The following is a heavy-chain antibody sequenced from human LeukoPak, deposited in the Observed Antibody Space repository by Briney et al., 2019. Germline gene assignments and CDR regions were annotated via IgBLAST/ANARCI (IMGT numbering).Heavy chain of an antibody. CDR3: AGADMHRGGVPRWFDP. V-gene: IGHV1-8*01. J-gene: IGHJ5*02. CDR2: MNPNSGNT. CDR1: EYTFTSYD. D-gene: IGHD3-3*01. Sequence: ASVKVSCKASEYTFTSYDINWVRQATGQGLEWMGWMNPNSGNTGYAQKFQGRVTMTRDNSISTAYMELSSLRSEDTAMYYCAGADMHRGGVPRWFDPWGQGTLVSVSS.